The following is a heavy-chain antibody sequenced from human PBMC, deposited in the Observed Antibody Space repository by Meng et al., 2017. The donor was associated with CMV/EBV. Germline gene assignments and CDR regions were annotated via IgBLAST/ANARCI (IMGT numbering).Heavy chain of an antibody. J-gene: IGHJ5*02. CDR2: IIPIFGTA. Sequence: SVQVSCQASLCTFSSYAISWVRQAPGPGLEWMGGIIPIFGTANYAQKFQGRVTITTEESTSTAYMELSSRRSEDTGVDYCSRDRGCSSTSCYPNWVDPWGQGTLVTVSS. CDR1: LCTFSSYA. V-gene: IGHV1-69*05. CDR3: SRDRGCSSTSCYPNWVDP. D-gene: IGHD2-2*01.